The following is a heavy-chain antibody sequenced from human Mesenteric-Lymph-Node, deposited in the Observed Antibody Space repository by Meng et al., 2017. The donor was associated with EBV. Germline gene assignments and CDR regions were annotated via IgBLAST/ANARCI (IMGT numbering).Heavy chain of an antibody. J-gene: IGHJ4*02. CDR3: AGGDYVNQFNY. Sequence: QTPLHGSGHGLVKPSEPLSLTRPASGGPITSTLYYWAWIRQPPGKGLEWIGSIFHTGSTNYNPSLKTRVIISLERSKNQFSLKLTSVTAADTAVYYCAGGDYVNQFNYWGQGTLVTVSS. V-gene: IGHV4-39*07. CDR1: GGPITSTLYY. CDR2: IFHTGST. D-gene: IGHD4-17*01.